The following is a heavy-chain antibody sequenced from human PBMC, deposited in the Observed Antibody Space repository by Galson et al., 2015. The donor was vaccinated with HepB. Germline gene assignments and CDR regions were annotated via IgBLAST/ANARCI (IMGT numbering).Heavy chain of an antibody. D-gene: IGHD6-13*01. CDR2: TYYRSKWYN. Sequence: CAISGDSVSSNSAAWNWIRQSPSRGLEWLGRTYYRSKWYNDYAVSVKSRITINPDTSKNQFSLQLNSVTPEDTAVYYCARADGIAAAGTGIFDYWGQGTLVTVSS. CDR1: GDSVSSNSAA. V-gene: IGHV6-1*01. J-gene: IGHJ4*02. CDR3: ARADGIAAAGTGIFDY.